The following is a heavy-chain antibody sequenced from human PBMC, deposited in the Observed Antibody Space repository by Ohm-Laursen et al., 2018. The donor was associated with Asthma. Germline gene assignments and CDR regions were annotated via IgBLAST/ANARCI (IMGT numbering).Heavy chain of an antibody. CDR3: ARNIGSYATGFDY. V-gene: IGHV3-30-3*01. J-gene: IGHJ4*02. CDR1: GFTFSSYA. D-gene: IGHD1-26*01. Sequence: SLRLSCAASGFTFSSYAMHWVRQAPGKGLEWVAVISYDGSNKYYADSVKGRFTISRDNSKNTLYLQMNSLRAEDTAVYYCARNIGSYATGFDYWGQGTLVTVSS. CDR2: ISYDGSNK.